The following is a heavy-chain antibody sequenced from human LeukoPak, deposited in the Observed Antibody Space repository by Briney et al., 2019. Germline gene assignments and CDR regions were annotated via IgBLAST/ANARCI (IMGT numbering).Heavy chain of an antibody. D-gene: IGHD2/OR15-2a*01. CDR3: AGHHPRNTVDF. V-gene: IGHV4-59*08. CDR1: GDSISSYY. J-gene: IGHJ4*02. Sequence: PSETLSLTCTVSGDSISSYYWAWIRQPPGKGLEWIGYVYYSGSTQYNPSLQSRVTISVDTSKNQFSLKLSPVTAADTAVYYCAGHHPRNTVDFWGQGTLVTVSS. CDR2: VYYSGST.